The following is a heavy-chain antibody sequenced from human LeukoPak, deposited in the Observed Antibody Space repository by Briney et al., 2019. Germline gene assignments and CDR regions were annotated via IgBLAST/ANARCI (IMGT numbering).Heavy chain of an antibody. Sequence: SETLSLTCTVSGGSISGFYWSWIRQPPGKGLEWIGSIHYTGRTNYNPSLKSRVTMSVETSKNHFSVRLTSVTAADTAVYYCARINSGYDLSSSWYPNWFDPWGQGALVTVSS. CDR1: GGSISGFY. J-gene: IGHJ5*02. V-gene: IGHV4-59*01. D-gene: IGHD6-13*01. CDR2: IHYTGRT. CDR3: ARINSGYDLSSSWYPNWFDP.